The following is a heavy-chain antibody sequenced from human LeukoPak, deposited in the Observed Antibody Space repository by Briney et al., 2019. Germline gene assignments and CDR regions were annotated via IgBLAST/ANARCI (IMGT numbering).Heavy chain of an antibody. Sequence: GGSLRLSCAASGFTFSSYEMNWVRQAPGKGLEWVSYISSTGSTTHYADSVKGRFTISRDNAKNSLYLQMNSLRAEDTAVYYCARDNYDSSGYYFDWGQGTLVTVSS. D-gene: IGHD3-22*01. V-gene: IGHV3-48*03. CDR1: GFTFSSYE. CDR2: ISSTGSTT. CDR3: ARDNYDSSGYYFD. J-gene: IGHJ4*02.